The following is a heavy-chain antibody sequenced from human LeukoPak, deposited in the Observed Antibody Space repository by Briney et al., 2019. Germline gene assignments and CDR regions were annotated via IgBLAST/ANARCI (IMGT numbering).Heavy chain of an antibody. Sequence: GGSLRLSCAASGFTFSSSAMSWVRQVPGKGLEWVSGISASGGSTYYADSVRGRFTISRDNAKNSLYLQMNSLRAEDTAVYYCARAPSPLAVAGTDYWGQGTLVTVSS. J-gene: IGHJ4*02. V-gene: IGHV3-23*01. CDR3: ARAPSPLAVAGTDY. CDR2: ISASGGST. D-gene: IGHD6-19*01. CDR1: GFTFSSSA.